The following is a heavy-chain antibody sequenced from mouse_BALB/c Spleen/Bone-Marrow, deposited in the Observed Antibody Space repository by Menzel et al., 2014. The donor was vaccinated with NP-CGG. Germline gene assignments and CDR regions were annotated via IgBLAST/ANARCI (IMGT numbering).Heavy chain of an antibody. V-gene: IGHV1-54*01. J-gene: IGHJ2*01. D-gene: IGHD2-1*01. Sequence: QVQLQQSGAELVRPGTSVKVSCKASGYAFTNYLIEWVKQRPGQGLEWIGVINPGSGGTNYNEKFKGKATLTTDKSSSXXXXQLSSLTSDDSAVYFCARIYYGNYYWGQGTTLTVSS. CDR3: ARIYYGNYY. CDR1: GYAFTNYL. CDR2: INPGSGGT.